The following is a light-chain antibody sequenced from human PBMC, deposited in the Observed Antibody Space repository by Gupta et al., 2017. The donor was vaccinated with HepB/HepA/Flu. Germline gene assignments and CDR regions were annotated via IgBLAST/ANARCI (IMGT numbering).Light chain of an antibody. Sequence: NFMLTQPHSVSESPGKTVIISCTRSSGSIASNFVQWYQQRPGSAPTTVIYEDNQRPSGVPDRFSGSIDSSSNSASLTISGLKTEDEDDYYCQSSDSSNMIFGGGTKLTVL. CDR3: QSSDSSNMI. V-gene: IGLV6-57*03. CDR2: EDN. J-gene: IGLJ2*01. CDR1: SGSIASNF.